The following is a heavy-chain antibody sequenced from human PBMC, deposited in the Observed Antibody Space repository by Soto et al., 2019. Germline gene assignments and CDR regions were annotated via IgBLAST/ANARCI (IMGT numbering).Heavy chain of an antibody. V-gene: IGHV1-69*13. Sequence: SVNVSCKASVGTFSSYAISWVRQAPGQGLEWMVGIIHIFGTANYAQKFQGRVTITADESTSTAYMELSSLRSEDTAVYYCARETVYDFWSCHPTLYYFDYWGQGTLVTVSS. D-gene: IGHD3-3*01. CDR2: IIHIFGTA. J-gene: IGHJ4*02. CDR1: VGTFSSYA. CDR3: ARETVYDFWSCHPTLYYFDY.